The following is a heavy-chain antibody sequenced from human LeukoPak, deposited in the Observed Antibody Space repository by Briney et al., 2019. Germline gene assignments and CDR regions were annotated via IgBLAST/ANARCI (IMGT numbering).Heavy chain of an antibody. CDR3: AKDRRAELNSSSWYARYNWFDP. V-gene: IGHV3-23*01. CDR1: GFTFSSYG. D-gene: IGHD6-13*01. Sequence: GGSLRLSCAASGFTFSSYGMSWVRQAPGKGLEWVSAISGSGGSTYYADSVKGRFTISRDNSKNTLYLQMNSLRAEDTAVYYCAKDRRAELNSSSWYARYNWFDPWGQGTLVTVSS. CDR2: ISGSGGST. J-gene: IGHJ5*02.